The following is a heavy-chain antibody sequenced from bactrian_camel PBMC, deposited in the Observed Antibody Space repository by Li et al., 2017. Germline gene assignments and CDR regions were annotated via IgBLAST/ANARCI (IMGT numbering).Heavy chain of an antibody. V-gene: IGHV3S40*01. CDR2: INGPSDMI. Sequence: VQLVESGGGSVQAGGSLRLSCAASGFTFGAYAMSWFRQAPGKGLEWVSLINGPSDMIYDGDSVKGRFTISRDNAKKKTVYLQMNSLKSEDTALYYCATDANDDWTVYNYWGQGTQVTVS. D-gene: IGHD8*01. J-gene: IGHJ4*01. CDR3: ATDANDDWTVYNY. CDR1: GFTFGAYA.